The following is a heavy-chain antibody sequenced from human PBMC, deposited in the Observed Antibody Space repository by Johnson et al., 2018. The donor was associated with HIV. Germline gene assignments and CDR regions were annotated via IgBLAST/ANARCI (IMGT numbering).Heavy chain of an antibody. CDR1: GFTVSRNY. CDR3: ARDSVYGDYDGVDAFDM. CDR2: IGTAGDT. Sequence: VQLVESGGGLVQPGGSLRLSCASSGFTVSRNYMRWVRQAPGPCLAWVSAIGTAGDTYYPGPVKGRFTISRENAKNSLYLQMNSLRAEDTAMYYCARDSVYGDYDGVDAFDMWGQGTMVTVSS. V-gene: IGHV3-13*01. D-gene: IGHD4-17*01. J-gene: IGHJ3*02.